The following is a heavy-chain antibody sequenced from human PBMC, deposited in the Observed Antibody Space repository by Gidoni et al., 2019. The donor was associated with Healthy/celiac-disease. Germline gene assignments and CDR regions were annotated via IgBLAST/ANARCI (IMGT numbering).Heavy chain of an antibody. CDR3: ARDLALIGSFDI. Sequence: QVQLQESGPGLVKPSPTLSLTCTVSGGSISRGDYYWSWIRQPPGKGLEWIGYIYYSGSTYYNPSLKSRVTISVDTSKNQFSLKLSSVTAADTAVYYCARDLALIGSFDIWGQGTMVTVSS. CDR1: GGSISRGDYY. CDR2: IYYSGST. D-gene: IGHD6-25*01. V-gene: IGHV4-30-4*01. J-gene: IGHJ3*02.